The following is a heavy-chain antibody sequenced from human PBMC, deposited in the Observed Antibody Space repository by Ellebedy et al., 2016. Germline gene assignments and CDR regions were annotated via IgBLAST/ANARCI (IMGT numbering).Heavy chain of an antibody. Sequence: GESLKISXAASGFTFSDYYMHWIRQAPGKGLEWVSYINGSASAITYADSVRGRFTISRDNAKNSLHLQMNSLRADDTAVYYCAKDLEPFALDAFDIWGQGTMVTVSS. CDR2: INGSASAI. CDR1: GFTFSDYY. V-gene: IGHV3-11*04. CDR3: AKDLEPFALDAFDI. D-gene: IGHD1-1*01. J-gene: IGHJ3*02.